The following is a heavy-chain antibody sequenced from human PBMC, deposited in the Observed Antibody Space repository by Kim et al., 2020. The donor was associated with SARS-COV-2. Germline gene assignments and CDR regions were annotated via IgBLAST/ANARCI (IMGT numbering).Heavy chain of an antibody. V-gene: IGHV4-59*01. CDR2: IFYSGNT. CDR1: GGSIRTYY. CDR3: ARDKRIQKVVDFGELKGFYGMXX. D-gene: IGHD3-10*01. Sequence: SETLSLTCTVSGGSIRTYYWNWVRQTPGKGLEWIGYIFYSGNTNYNPSLKSRVTISVDTSKNQFSLKLTSLTAADTATYYCARDKRIQKVVDFGELKGFYGMXXXGQGTAVTVSS. J-gene: IGHJ6*01.